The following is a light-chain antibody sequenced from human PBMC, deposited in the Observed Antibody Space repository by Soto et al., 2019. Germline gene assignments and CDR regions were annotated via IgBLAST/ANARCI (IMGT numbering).Light chain of an antibody. V-gene: IGKV3-20*01. CDR2: GAS. Sequence: EIVLTQSPGTLSLSPGERATLSCRASQSVSSSYLAWYQQKPGRAPRLLIYGASSRPTGIPDRFSGSGSGTDFTLTISRLEPEDFAVYYCQQYGNSPQTFGQGTKVDNK. CDR1: QSVSSSY. J-gene: IGKJ1*01. CDR3: QQYGNSPQT.